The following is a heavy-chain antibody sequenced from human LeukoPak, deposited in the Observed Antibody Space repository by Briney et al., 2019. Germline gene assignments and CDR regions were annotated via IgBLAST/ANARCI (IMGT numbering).Heavy chain of an antibody. CDR3: ARDTTLYGDYPGYYYYYYMDV. CDR2: ISGYNGNT. Sequence: GASVKVSCKASGYIFSNYGITWVRQAPGQGLEWMGWISGYNGNTKYAQKLQGRVTMTTDTSTSTAYMELSSLRSEDTAVYYCARDTTLYGDYPGYYYYYYMDVWGKGTTVTISS. CDR1: GYIFSNYG. J-gene: IGHJ6*03. D-gene: IGHD4-17*01. V-gene: IGHV1-18*01.